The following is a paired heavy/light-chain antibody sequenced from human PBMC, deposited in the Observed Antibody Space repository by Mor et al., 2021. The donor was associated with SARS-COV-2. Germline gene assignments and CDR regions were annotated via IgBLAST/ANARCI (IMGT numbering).Heavy chain of an antibody. CDR2: IGWNTVSI. CDR3: AKDEGTVPADYYGMNV. J-gene: IGHJ6*02. CDR1: GGFKFDDYA. Sequence: EVQLVESGGGLVRPGKSLRLSCAASGGFKFDDYAIHWVRQAPGKGLEWVAGIGWNTVSIRYAGSVKGRFTISRDNAKKSVFLEMNSLRVEDTALYFCAKDEGTVPADYYGMNVWGHGTTVTVSS. D-gene: IGHD2-8*02. V-gene: IGHV3-9*01.
Light chain of an antibody. CDR2: SNH. V-gene: IGLV1-44*01. CDR3: ATWDDSLKEVV. J-gene: IGLJ3*02. Sequence: QSVLAQPPSASGTPGQTVTISCSGSTSNIGSDTVNWYQQVPGAAPKLLIYSNHFRPSGVPDRFSGSKSGTSASLAISGLQSEDEADYYCATWDDSLKEVVFGGGTKVAVL. CDR1: TSNIGSDT.